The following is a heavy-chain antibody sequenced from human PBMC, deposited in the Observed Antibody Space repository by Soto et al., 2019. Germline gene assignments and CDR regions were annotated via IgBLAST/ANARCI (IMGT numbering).Heavy chain of an antibody. J-gene: IGHJ6*03. Sequence: PSQTLSLTCAISGDSVSSNSAAWNWIRLSPSRGLEWLARTYYRSRWYNDYAVSVRSRITVNPDTSKNQFSLQLTSVTPEDTAVYYCAGTTSHQWYYMDVWGKGTKVTVS. CDR3: AGTTSHQWYYMDV. D-gene: IGHD1-7*01. CDR1: GDSVSSNSAA. CDR2: TYYRSRWYN. V-gene: IGHV6-1*01.